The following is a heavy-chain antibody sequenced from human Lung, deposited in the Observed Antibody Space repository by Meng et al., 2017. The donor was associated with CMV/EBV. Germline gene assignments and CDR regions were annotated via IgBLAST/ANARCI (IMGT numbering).Heavy chain of an antibody. CDR3: AKTEYYDSSGYDK. Sequence: GESLKIPCAASGFTFSNYAMSWVRQAPGKGLEWVSDISGSGSRLYYADSVTGRFTISRDNSKNTLYLQMNSLRAEDTAVYYCAKTEYYDSSGYDKWGQGTXVTVYS. CDR1: GFTFSNYA. J-gene: IGHJ4*02. V-gene: IGHV3-23*01. D-gene: IGHD3-22*01. CDR2: ISGSGSRL.